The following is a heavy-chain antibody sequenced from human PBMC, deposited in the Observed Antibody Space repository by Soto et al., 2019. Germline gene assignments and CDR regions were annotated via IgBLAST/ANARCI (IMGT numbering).Heavy chain of an antibody. CDR2: IYYSGST. CDR3: ARDRLARYCSGGSCDDWFDP. Sequence: PSETLSLTCTVSGGSISSYYWSWIRQPPGKGLEWIGYIYYSGSTNYNPSPKSRVTISVDTSKNQFSLKLSSVTAADTAVYYCARDRLARYCSGGSCDDWFDPWGQGTLVTVSS. J-gene: IGHJ5*02. V-gene: IGHV4-59*01. CDR1: GGSISSYY. D-gene: IGHD2-15*01.